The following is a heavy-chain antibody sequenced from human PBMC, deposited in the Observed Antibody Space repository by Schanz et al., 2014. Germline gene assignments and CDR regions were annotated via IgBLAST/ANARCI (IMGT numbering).Heavy chain of an antibody. Sequence: EVQLVESGGGLVKPGGSLRLSCAASTSIFNHAWMSWVRQAPGKGLEWVSRIKSDGSSTSYADSVKGRFTMSRDNAKNSVFLQMNSLRAEDTAVYYCVRVKYCTITRCYRTETEGIYYMDVWGKGTTVTVSS. CDR3: VRVKYCTITRCYRTETEGIYYMDV. V-gene: IGHV3-74*02. D-gene: IGHD2-2*01. CDR1: TSIFNHAW. CDR2: IKSDGSST. J-gene: IGHJ6*03.